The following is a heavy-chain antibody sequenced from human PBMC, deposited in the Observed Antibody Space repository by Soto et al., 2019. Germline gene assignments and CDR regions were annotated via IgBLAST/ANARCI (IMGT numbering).Heavy chain of an antibody. CDR1: GFTFSSYD. CDR3: ARVLRYGYSPVLGYGMDV. J-gene: IGHJ6*02. CDR2: IGTAGDT. D-gene: IGHD4-4*01. Sequence: WSLRLSCAASGFTFSSYDMHWVRQATGKGLEWVSSIGTAGDTYYPGSVKGRFTISRENAKNSLYLQMNSLRAEDTAVYYCARVLRYGYSPVLGYGMDVWGQGTTVTVSS. V-gene: IGHV3-13*01.